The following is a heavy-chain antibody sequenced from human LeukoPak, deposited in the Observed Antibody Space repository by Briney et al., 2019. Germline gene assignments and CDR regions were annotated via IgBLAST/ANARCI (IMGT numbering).Heavy chain of an antibody. CDR2: ISYDGSNK. J-gene: IGHJ4*02. V-gene: IGHV3-30-3*01. Sequence: PGRSLRLSCAASGFTFSSYAMHWVRQAPGKGLEWVAVISYDGSNKYYADSVKGRFTISRDNSKNTLYLQMNSLRAEDTAVYYCARVAVGDTDYWGQGTLVTVSS. CDR3: ARVAVGDTDY. CDR1: GFTFSSYA. D-gene: IGHD1-26*01.